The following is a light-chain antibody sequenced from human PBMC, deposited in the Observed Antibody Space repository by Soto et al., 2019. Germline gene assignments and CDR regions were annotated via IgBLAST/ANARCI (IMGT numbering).Light chain of an antibody. V-gene: IGLV2-8*01. CDR2: EVS. Sequence: QSALTQPTSASGSPGQSVTISCSGTSSDVGGYNYVSWYQQHPGKAPKLMIYEVSKRPSGVPDRFSGSKAGNTASLTVSGLQAEDEADYYCISYAGTAYGFGTGTKVTVL. CDR1: SSDVGGYNY. J-gene: IGLJ1*01. CDR3: ISYAGTAYG.